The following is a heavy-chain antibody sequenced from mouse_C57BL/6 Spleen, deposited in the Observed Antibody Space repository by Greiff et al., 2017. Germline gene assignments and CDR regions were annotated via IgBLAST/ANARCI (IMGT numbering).Heavy chain of an antibody. V-gene: IGHV1-15*01. J-gene: IGHJ2*01. CDR3: TRVLQRDYFDY. Sequence: QVQLQQSGAELVRPGASVTLSCKASGYTFTDYEMHWVKQTPVHGLEWIGAIDPETGGTAYNQKFKGKAILTADKSSSTAYMELRSLTSEDSAVYYCTRVLQRDYFDYWGQGTTLTVSS. CDR1: GYTFTDYE. D-gene: IGHD1-1*01. CDR2: IDPETGGT.